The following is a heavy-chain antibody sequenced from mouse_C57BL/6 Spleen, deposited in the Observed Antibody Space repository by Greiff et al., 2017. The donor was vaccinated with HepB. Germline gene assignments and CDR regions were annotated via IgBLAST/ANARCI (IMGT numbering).Heavy chain of an antibody. CDR3: ARDYGGFAY. D-gene: IGHD1-2*01. Sequence: VKLQQPGAELERPGSSVKLSCKASGYTFTSYWMHWVKQRPIQGLEWIGNIDPSDSETHYNQKFKDKATLTVDKSSSTAYMQLSSLTSEDSAVYYCARDYGGFAYWGQGTLVTVSA. V-gene: IGHV1-52*01. J-gene: IGHJ3*01. CDR1: GYTFTSYW. CDR2: IDPSDSET.